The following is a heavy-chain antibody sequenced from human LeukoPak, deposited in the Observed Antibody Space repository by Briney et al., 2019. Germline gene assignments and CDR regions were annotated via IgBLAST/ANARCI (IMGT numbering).Heavy chain of an antibody. Sequence: PGGSLRLSCAASGFTFSSYSMNWVRQAPGKGLEWVSSISSSSSYIYSADSVKGRFTVSRDNAKNSLYLQMNSLRAEDTAVYYCARDCSSTSCYGAIDAFDIWGQGTMVTVSS. CDR1: GFTFSSYS. CDR2: ISSSSSYI. J-gene: IGHJ3*02. CDR3: ARDCSSTSCYGAIDAFDI. D-gene: IGHD2-2*01. V-gene: IGHV3-21*01.